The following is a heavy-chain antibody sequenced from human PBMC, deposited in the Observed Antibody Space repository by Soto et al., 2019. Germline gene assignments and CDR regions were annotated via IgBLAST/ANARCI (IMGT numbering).Heavy chain of an antibody. D-gene: IGHD6-6*01. CDR1: GGTFSSYA. Sequence: ASVKVSCKASGGTFSSYAISWVRQAPGQGLEWMGGIIPIFGTANYAQKFQGRVTITADESTSTAYMELSSLRSEDTAVCYCARKSVLGSSSSFDYWGQGTLVTVSS. J-gene: IGHJ4*02. CDR3: ARKSVLGSSSSFDY. V-gene: IGHV1-69*13. CDR2: IIPIFGTA.